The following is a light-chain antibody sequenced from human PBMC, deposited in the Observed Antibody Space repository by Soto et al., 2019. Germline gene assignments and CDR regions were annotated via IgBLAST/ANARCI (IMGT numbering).Light chain of an antibody. CDR3: QQYNSSGLT. J-gene: IGKJ4*01. CDR1: QSVSPW. V-gene: IGKV1-5*03. Sequence: DIQITQSPSTLGASVGDTVTISCRASQSVSPWLAWYQQKPGKAPKLLIYKTSRLQSGVPSRFSGSGAGTDFTLKISSLQPDDFAIYYCQQYNSSGLTFGGGTTVDIK. CDR2: KTS.